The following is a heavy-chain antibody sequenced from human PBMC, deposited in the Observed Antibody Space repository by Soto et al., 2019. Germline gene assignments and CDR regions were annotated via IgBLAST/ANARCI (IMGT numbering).Heavy chain of an antibody. CDR3: ARELPQRQGRNMDV. Sequence: PSETLSLTCTVKGGSMTSGYQYWTWLRPRPGEGLEWFGYINHRGSLYYNPSLKSRVSMSVDTSKNRFSLNLSSVTAADTAVYYCARELPQRQGRNMDVWGQGTTVTVS. V-gene: IGHV4-31*03. CDR1: GGSMTSGYQY. CDR2: INHRGSL. D-gene: IGHD1-1*01. J-gene: IGHJ6*02.